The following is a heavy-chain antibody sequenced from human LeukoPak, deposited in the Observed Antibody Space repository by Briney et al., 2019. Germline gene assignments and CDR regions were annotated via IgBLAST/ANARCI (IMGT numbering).Heavy chain of an antibody. CDR3: ARVGADGSGFLFDY. D-gene: IGHD3-10*01. V-gene: IGHV4-34*01. CDR1: GGSISGYY. CDR2: INHSGST. J-gene: IGHJ4*02. Sequence: PSETLSLTSTVSGGSISGYYWSWIRQPPGKGLEWIGEINHSGSTNYNPSLKSRVTISVDTSKNQFSLKLSSVTAADTAVYYCARVGADGSGFLFDYWGQGTLVTVSS.